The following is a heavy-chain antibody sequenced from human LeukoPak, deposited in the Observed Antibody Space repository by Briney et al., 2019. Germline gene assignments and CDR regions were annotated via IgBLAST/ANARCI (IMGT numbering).Heavy chain of an antibody. CDR3: ARDYGRSRDYGMDV. CDR1: GFTFSSYW. V-gene: IGHV3-74*01. D-gene: IGHD3-10*01. CDR2: INSDGSST. Sequence: GGSLRLSCAASGFTFSSYWMHWVRQAPGKGLVWVSRINSDGSSTTYADSVKGRFTISRDNAKNTLYLLMNSLRAEDTAVYFCARDYGRSRDYGMDVWGQGTTVTVSS. J-gene: IGHJ6*02.